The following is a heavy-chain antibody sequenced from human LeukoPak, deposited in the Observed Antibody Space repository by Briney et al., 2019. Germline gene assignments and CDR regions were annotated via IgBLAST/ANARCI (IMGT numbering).Heavy chain of an antibody. V-gene: IGHV7-4-1*02. J-gene: IGHJ4*02. Sequence: ASVKVSCKASGYTFTSYAMNWVRQAPGQGLEWMGWINTNTGNPTYAQGFTGRFVFSLDTSVSTAYLQISSLKAEDTAVYYCARVPTYCSSTSCYVLGFDYWGQGTLVTVSS. CDR2: INTNTGNP. CDR1: GYTFTSYA. CDR3: ARVPTYCSSTSCYVLGFDY. D-gene: IGHD2-2*01.